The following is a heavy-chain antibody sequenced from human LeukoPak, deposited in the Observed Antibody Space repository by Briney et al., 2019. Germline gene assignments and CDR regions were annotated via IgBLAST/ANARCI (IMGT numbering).Heavy chain of an antibody. CDR2: ISYDGSDK. CDR1: GFTFSSYA. V-gene: IGHV3-30-3*01. Sequence: GGSLRLSCAASGFTFSSYAIHWVRQAPGKGLEWVAVISYDGSDKYCADSVKGRFTISRDNSKNTLCLQMNSLRAEDTAVYYCARETGSAVGSTDFDYWGQGTLVTVSS. CDR3: ARETGSAVGSTDFDY. D-gene: IGHD4-17*01. J-gene: IGHJ4*02.